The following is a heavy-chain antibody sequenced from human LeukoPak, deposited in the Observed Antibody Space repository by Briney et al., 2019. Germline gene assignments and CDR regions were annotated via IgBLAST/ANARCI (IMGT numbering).Heavy chain of an antibody. V-gene: IGHV1-18*01. CDR3: ARRYNYGDYEGWFDP. Sequence: ASVKVSCKASGYTFTSYGISWVRQAPGQGLEWMGWISAYNGNTNYAQKLQGRVTMTTDTSTSTAYMELRSLRSDDTAVYYCARRYNYGDYEGWFDPWGQGTLVTVSS. D-gene: IGHD4-17*01. J-gene: IGHJ5*02. CDR2: ISAYNGNT. CDR1: GYTFTSYG.